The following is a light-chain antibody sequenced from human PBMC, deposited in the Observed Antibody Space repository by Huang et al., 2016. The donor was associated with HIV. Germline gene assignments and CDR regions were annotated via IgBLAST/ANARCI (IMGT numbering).Light chain of an antibody. J-gene: IGKJ1*01. CDR3: QQFNSYPLT. CDR1: QGISSY. Sequence: IRLTQSPSSLSASIGDRVTITCRASQGISSYLAWYQQKPGKAPNLLIYDASTLQSGVPSRFSGSGSGTDFTLTISSLQPEDFATYYCQQFNSYPLTFGQGTKVEVK. CDR2: DAS. V-gene: IGKV1-9*01.